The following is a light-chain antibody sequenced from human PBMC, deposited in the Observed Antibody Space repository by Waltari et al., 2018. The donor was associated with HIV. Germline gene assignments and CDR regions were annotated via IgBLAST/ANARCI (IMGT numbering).Light chain of an antibody. CDR1: QSIFSN. Sequence: IPLTQSPAPVSVSRAARATLSCTASQSIFSNLAWYQHRPGQAPRLLIYDASTRVAGVPDRFSGTGSGTEFTLTIINLQSEDVGLYYCQQYNELLALTFGGGTRVEV. V-gene: IGKV3-15*01. CDR3: QQYNELLALT. J-gene: IGKJ4*01. CDR2: DAS.